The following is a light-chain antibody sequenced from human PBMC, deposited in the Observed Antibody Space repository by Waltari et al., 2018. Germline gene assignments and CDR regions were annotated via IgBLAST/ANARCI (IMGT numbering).Light chain of an antibody. CDR2: GAS. J-gene: IGKJ1*01. V-gene: IGKV3-15*01. CDR1: QSVSGK. Sequence: EVVMTQSPVTLSVSPGERATLSCRASQSVSGKLAWYQQKPGQAPRLLIYGASTRVTDIPARFSGRGSGTEFTLTISSLQSEDFAVYYCQQYDNWPWTFGQGTKVESK. CDR3: QQYDNWPWT.